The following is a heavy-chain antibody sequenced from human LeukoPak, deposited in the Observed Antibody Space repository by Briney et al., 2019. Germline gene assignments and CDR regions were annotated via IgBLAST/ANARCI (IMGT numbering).Heavy chain of an antibody. CDR3: ARVSRMRYYYMDV. CDR1: GGSISSYY. Sequence: SETLSLTCTVSGGSISSYYWSWIRQPPGKGLEWVGYIYYSGSTNYNPSLKNRVTISVDTSKNQFSLKLSSVTAADTAVYYCARVSRMRYYYMDVWGKGTTVTVSS. J-gene: IGHJ6*03. V-gene: IGHV4-59*01. CDR2: IYYSGST.